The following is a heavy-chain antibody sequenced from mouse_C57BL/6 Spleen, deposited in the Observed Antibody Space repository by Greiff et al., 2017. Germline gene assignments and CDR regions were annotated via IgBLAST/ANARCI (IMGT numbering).Heavy chain of an antibody. J-gene: IGHJ2*01. CDR3: TGVTTVNFDY. CDR1: GYTFTSYW. Sequence: VQLQQSGTVLARPGASVKMSCKTSGYTFTSYWMHWVKQRPGQGLEWIGAISPGNSDNSYNQKFKGKAKLTAVTSARTAYMEHSGLTNEDAAVYYCTGVTTVNFDYWGQGTTLTVSS. D-gene: IGHD1-1*01. CDR2: ISPGNSDN. V-gene: IGHV1-5*01.